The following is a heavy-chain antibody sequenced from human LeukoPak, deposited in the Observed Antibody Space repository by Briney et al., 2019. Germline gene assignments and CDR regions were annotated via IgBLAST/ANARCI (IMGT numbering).Heavy chain of an antibody. V-gene: IGHV1-69*01. CDR1: GFTFSSYA. CDR3: AKSQQLPEVYYGMDV. D-gene: IGHD6-13*01. Sequence: PGGSLRLSCAASGFTFSSYAISWVRQAPGQGLEWMGGIIPIFGTANYAQKFQGRVTITADESTSTAYMELSSLRSEDTAVYYCAKSQQLPEVYYGMDVWGQGTTATVSS. J-gene: IGHJ6*02. CDR2: IIPIFGTA.